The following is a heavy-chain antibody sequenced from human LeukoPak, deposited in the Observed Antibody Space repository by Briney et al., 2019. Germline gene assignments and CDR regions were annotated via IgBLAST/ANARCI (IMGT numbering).Heavy chain of an antibody. J-gene: IGHJ5*02. V-gene: IGHV3-48*01. CDR2: ISSASNTI. CDR1: GFTFSSYS. CDR3: ARDGWFGDNNWFDP. Sequence: PGESLRLSCAVSGFTFSSYSMNWVRQAPGKGLEWVSYISSASNTIYYADSVKGRFTISRDNAKNSLYLQMNSLRAEDTAMYYCARDGWFGDNNWFDPWGQGTLVTVSS. D-gene: IGHD3-10*01.